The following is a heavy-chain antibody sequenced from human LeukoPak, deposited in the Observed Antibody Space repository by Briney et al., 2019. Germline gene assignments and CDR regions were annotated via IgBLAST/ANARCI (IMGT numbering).Heavy chain of an antibody. Sequence: TLSLTCTVSGXSISSYYWSWIRQPPGKALEWLARIDWDDDKYYSTSLKTRLTISKDTSKNQVVLTMTNMDPVDTATYYCARIEGSRTSHWAGAFDIWGQGTMVTVSS. CDR1: GXSISSYY. D-gene: IGHD2-2*01. CDR2: IDWDDDK. CDR3: ARIEGSRTSHWAGAFDI. V-gene: IGHV2-70*11. J-gene: IGHJ3*02.